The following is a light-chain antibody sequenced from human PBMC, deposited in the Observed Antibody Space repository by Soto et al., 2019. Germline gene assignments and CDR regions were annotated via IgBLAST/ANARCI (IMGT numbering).Light chain of an antibody. J-gene: IGKJ5*01. Sequence: EIVLTQSPGTLSLSPGERVTLSCRSSQSVSSSYLAWYQQKPGQAPRLLIYGASSRATGIPDRFSGSGSGTDFTLTISSLEPEDFAVYYCQQHNQWPITFGQGTRLEIK. CDR1: QSVSSSY. CDR2: GAS. V-gene: IGKV3D-20*02. CDR3: QQHNQWPIT.